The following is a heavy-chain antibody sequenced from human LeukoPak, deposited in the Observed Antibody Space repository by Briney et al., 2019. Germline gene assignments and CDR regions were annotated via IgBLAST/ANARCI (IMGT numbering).Heavy chain of an antibody. CDR1: GYSFTSYW. CDR3: ARYEWGGATTEYWFDP. J-gene: IGHJ5*02. D-gene: IGHD1-26*01. CDR2: IYPGDSDT. V-gene: IGHV5-51*01. Sequence: GESLKISCKGSGYSFTSYWTGWVRQMPGKGLEWMGIIYPGDSDTRYSPSFQGQVTISADKSISTAYLQWSSLKASDTAMYYCARYEWGGATTEYWFDPWGQGTLVTVSS.